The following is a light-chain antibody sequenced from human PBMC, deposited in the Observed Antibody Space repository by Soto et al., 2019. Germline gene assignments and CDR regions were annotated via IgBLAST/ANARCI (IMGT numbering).Light chain of an antibody. Sequence: SALTQPASVSGSPGQSITISCTGTSSDVGGYDYVSWYQQHPGKAPKLMIYDVTNRPSGVSNRFSGSKSGNTASLTISGLQAGDEADYYSISYASINTYGCGTGTKLTVL. CDR3: ISYASINTYG. J-gene: IGLJ1*01. CDR2: DVT. V-gene: IGLV2-14*01. CDR1: SSDVGGYDY.